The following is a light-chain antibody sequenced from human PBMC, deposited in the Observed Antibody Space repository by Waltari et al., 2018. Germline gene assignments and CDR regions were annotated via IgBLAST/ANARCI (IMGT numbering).Light chain of an antibody. V-gene: IGKV1-33*01. CDR3: QQYDNLPIT. J-gene: IGKJ5*01. CDR1: QDISNY. Sequence: DIQMTQSPSSLSASVGDRVTITCQASQDISNYLNWYQKKPGKAPKPLIYDASNLETGVPSRFSGSGSGTDFTFTISSLQPEDIATYYCQQYDNLPITFGQGTRLEIK. CDR2: DAS.